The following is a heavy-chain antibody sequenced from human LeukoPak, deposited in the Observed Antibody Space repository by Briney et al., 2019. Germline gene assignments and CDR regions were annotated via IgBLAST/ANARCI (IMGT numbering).Heavy chain of an antibody. Sequence: PGGSLRLSCAASGFTFDDYAMHWVRQAPGKGLEWVSGISWNSGSIGYADSLKGRFTISRDNAKNSLYLQMNSLRAEDTALYYCAKPTTMIVVEGYFQHWGQGTLVTVS. V-gene: IGHV3-9*01. CDR2: ISWNSGSI. CDR1: GFTFDDYA. J-gene: IGHJ1*01. D-gene: IGHD3-22*01. CDR3: AKPTTMIVVEGYFQH.